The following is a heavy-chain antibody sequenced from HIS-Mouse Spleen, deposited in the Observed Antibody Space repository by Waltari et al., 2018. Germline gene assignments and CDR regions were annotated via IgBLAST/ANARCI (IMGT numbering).Heavy chain of an antibody. CDR3: AREIPYSSSWYDWHFDL. J-gene: IGHJ2*01. V-gene: IGHV4-39*07. Sequence: QLQLQESGPGLVKPSETLSLTCTVSGGSIRSSIYYWGRIRQSPGKGLEWIGSIYYSGSTYYNPSLKSRVTISVDTSKNQFSLKLSSVTAADTAVYYCAREIPYSSSWYDWHFDLWGRGTLVTVSS. CDR1: GGSIRSSIYY. CDR2: IYYSGST. D-gene: IGHD6-13*01.